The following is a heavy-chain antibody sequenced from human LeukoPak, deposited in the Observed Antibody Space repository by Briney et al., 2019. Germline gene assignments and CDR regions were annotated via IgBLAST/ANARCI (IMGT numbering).Heavy chain of an antibody. CDR3: ARHNWNYVFDY. J-gene: IGHJ4*02. D-gene: IGHD1-7*01. CDR2: IYTSGST. Sequence: PSGTLSLTCTVSGGSISSYYWSWIRQPPGKGLEWIGYIYTSGSTNYNPSLKSRVTISVDTSKNQFSLKLSSVTAADTAVYYCARHNWNYVFDYWGQGTLVTVSS. CDR1: GGSISSYY. V-gene: IGHV4-4*09.